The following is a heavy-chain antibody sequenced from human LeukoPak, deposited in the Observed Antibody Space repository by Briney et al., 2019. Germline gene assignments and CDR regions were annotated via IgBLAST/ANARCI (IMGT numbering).Heavy chain of an antibody. V-gene: IGHV3-23*01. J-gene: IGHJ4*02. Sequence: PGGSLRLSCAASGFTFSSYAMSWVRQAPGEGLEWVSAISGGGDSTYYADSVKGRFTISRDNAKNSLYLQMNSLRAEDTAVYYCARDVSPWGGYYMDYWGQGTLVTVSS. D-gene: IGHD3-3*01. CDR2: ISGGGDST. CDR1: GFTFSSYA. CDR3: ARDVSPWGGYYMDY.